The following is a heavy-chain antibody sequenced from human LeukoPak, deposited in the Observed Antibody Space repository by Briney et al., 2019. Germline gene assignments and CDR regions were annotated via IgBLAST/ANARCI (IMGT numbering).Heavy chain of an antibody. CDR1: GFTFSSYG. CDR3: AKVVSGYHFDY. CDR2: ISGSGGNT. Sequence: PGGSLRLSCAASGFTFSSYGMSWVRRAPGKGPEWVSGISGSGGNTYYADSVKGRFTISRDNFQNTLYLQMNTLRAEDTAVYYCAKVVSGYHFDYWGQGTLVTVSS. D-gene: IGHD5-12*01. J-gene: IGHJ4*02. V-gene: IGHV3-23*01.